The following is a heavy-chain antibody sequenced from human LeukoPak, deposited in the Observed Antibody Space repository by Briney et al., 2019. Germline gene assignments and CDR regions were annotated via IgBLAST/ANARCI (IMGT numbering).Heavy chain of an antibody. D-gene: IGHD2-2*01. V-gene: IGHV1-69*13. J-gene: IGHJ6*04. CDR2: IIPIFGTA. Sequence: PVKVSCKASGGTFSSYAISWVRQAPGQGLEWMGGIIPIFGTANYAQKFQGRVTITADESTSTAYMELSSLRSEDTAVYYCARREVVVVPAAPPDYYGMDVWGKGTTVTVSS. CDR3: ARREVVVVPAAPPDYYGMDV. CDR1: GGTFSSYA.